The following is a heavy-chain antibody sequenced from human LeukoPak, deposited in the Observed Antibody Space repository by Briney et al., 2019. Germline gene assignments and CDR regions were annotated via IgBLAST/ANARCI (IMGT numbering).Heavy chain of an antibody. CDR1: GGSFSGYY. D-gene: IGHD3-3*01. CDR3: ARWDVRFLGPNWFDP. V-gene: IGHV4-34*01. Sequence: SETLSLTCAVYGGSFSGYYWSWIRQPPGRGLEWIGEINHSGSTNYNPSLKSRVTISVDTSKNQFSLKLSSVTAADTAVYYCARWDVRFLGPNWFDPWGQGTLVTVSS. J-gene: IGHJ5*02. CDR2: INHSGST.